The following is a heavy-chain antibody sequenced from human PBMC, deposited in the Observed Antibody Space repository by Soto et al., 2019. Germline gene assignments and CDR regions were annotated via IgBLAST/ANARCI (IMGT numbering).Heavy chain of an antibody. Sequence: GGSLRLSCTASGFTFGDYAMSWFRQAPGKGLEWVGFIRSKAYGGTTEYAASVKGRFTISRDDSKSIAYLQMNSLKTEDTAVYYCTRVHVPFGVVTPLPDYWGQGTLVTVSS. J-gene: IGHJ4*02. CDR3: TRVHVPFGVVTPLPDY. CDR1: GFTFGDYA. V-gene: IGHV3-49*03. CDR2: IRSKAYGGTT. D-gene: IGHD3-3*01.